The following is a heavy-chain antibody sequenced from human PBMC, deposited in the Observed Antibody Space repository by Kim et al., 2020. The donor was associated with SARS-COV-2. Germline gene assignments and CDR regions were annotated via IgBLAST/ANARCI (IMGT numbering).Heavy chain of an antibody. Sequence: GGSLRLSCAASGFTVSSNYMSWVRQAPGKGLEWVSVIYSGGSTYYADSVKGRFTISRDNSKNTLYLQMNSLRAEDTAVYYCASHYYDSSGYPRPGAFDIWGQGTMVTVSS. CDR2: IYSGGST. D-gene: IGHD3-22*01. CDR3: ASHYYDSSGYPRPGAFDI. J-gene: IGHJ3*02. CDR1: GFTVSSNY. V-gene: IGHV3-53*01.